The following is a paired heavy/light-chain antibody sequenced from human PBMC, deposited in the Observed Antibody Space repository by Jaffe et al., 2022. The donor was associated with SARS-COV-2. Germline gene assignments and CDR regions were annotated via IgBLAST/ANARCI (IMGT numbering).Heavy chain of an antibody. CDR3: AGSANYKSFFDY. CDR2: IWDDGTNK. Sequence: QVQLVESGGGVVQPGRSLRVSCAASGFSFINYGMHWVRQAPGKGLEWVAVIWDDGTNKYYADSVKGRFTTSRDNSKNTLYLQMNSLRAEDTAVYYCAGSANYKSFFDYWGQGTLVTVSS. J-gene: IGHJ4*02. D-gene: IGHD1-26*01. CDR1: GFSFINYG. V-gene: IGHV3-33*01.
Light chain of an antibody. Sequence: QSALTQPASVSGSPGQSITISCTGTSSDVGGYNSVSWYQQLPGKAPKLMIYEVSNRPSGVPDRFSGSKSGNTASLTISGLQAEDEADYYCSSYTSRSTLVFGGGTKLTVL. V-gene: IGLV2-14*01. CDR3: SSYTSRSTLV. J-gene: IGLJ2*01. CDR1: SSDVGGYNS. CDR2: EVS.